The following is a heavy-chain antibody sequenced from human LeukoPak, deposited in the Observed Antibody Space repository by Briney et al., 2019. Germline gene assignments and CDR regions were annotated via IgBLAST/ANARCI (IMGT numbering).Heavy chain of an antibody. J-gene: IGHJ5*02. D-gene: IGHD3-10*01. CDR3: AREASWFGELSWFDP. Sequence: GGSLRLSCAASGFTFSSYSMNCVRQAPGKGLEWVSYISSSSSTIYYADSVKGRFTISRDNAKNSLYLQMNSLRDEDTAVYYCAREASWFGELSWFDPWGQGTLVTVSS. CDR2: ISSSSSTI. CDR1: GFTFSSYS. V-gene: IGHV3-48*02.